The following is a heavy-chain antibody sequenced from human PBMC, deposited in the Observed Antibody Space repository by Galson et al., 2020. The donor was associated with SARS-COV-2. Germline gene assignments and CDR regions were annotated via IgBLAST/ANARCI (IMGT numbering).Heavy chain of an antibody. Sequence: NSGGSLRLSCAASGFPFSTYSMNWVRLAPGKGLEWVSSISTSSSYTYYVDSVKGRFSISRDNPRNSLYLLMNSLRAEDTAVYYCARDEGIRGYNYGRLYYGMDVWGQGTTVTVSS. CDR3: ARDEGIRGYNYGRLYYGMDV. J-gene: IGHJ6*02. CDR2: ISTSSSYT. D-gene: IGHD5-18*01. CDR1: GFPFSTYS. V-gene: IGHV3-21*01.